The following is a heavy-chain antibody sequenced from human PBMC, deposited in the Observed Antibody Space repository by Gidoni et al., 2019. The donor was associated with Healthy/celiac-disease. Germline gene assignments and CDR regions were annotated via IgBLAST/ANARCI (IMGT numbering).Heavy chain of an antibody. J-gene: IGHJ2*01. CDR3: ARDGLYYDILTGYPTSSYWYFDL. V-gene: IGHV1-46*01. Sequence: QVQLVQSGAEVKKPGASVKVSCKASGYTFTSYYMHWVRQAPGQGLEWMGIINPSGGSTSYAQKFQGRVTMTRDTSTSTVYMELSSLRSEDTAVYYCARDGLYYDILTGYPTSSYWYFDLWGRGTLVTVSS. CDR1: GYTFTSYY. CDR2: INPSGGST. D-gene: IGHD3-9*01.